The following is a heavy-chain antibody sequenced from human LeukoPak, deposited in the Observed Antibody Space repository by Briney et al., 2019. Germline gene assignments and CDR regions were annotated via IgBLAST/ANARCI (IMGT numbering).Heavy chain of an antibody. CDR2: IIPIFGTA. J-gene: IGHJ5*02. Sequence: ASVKVSCKASGGTFSSYAISWVRQAPGQGLEWMGGIIPIFGTANYAQKFQGRTADESTSTACMELSSLRSEDTAVYYCARSPWELSPTNNWFDPWGQGTLVTVSS. CDR1: GGTFSSYA. V-gene: IGHV1-69*01. D-gene: IGHD3-16*02. CDR3: ARSPWELSPTNNWFDP.